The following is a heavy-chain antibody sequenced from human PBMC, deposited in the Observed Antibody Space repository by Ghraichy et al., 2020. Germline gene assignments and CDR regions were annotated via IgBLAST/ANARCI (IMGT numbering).Heavy chain of an antibody. J-gene: IGHJ4*02. D-gene: IGHD2-15*01. CDR2: ISGYNGNT. CDR1: GYTLANYG. V-gene: IGHV1-18*04. CDR3: ARDQWSETEIVHYDY. Sequence: SVKVSCKASGYTLANYGLSWVRQAPGQGLEWMGWISGYNGNTNYAQKFRGRVTLTRDTSTNTAYLELTSLRSDDTAIYYCARDQWSETEIVHYDYWGQGTLVTVSS.